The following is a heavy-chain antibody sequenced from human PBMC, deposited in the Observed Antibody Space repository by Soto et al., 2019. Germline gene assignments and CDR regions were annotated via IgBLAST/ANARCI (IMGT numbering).Heavy chain of an antibody. CDR1: GFTFSNAL. CDR3: TTEPPRSDWYHCFEP. V-gene: IGHV3-15*01. Sequence: LRLSCAASGFTFSNALMSWVRQAPGKVLEWVGRIKSKTDGGTTDYAAPVKGRFTISRDDSKNTLYLQMNSLRTEDTAVYYCTTEPPRSDWYHCFEPSGKESMVTVSS. J-gene: IGHJ5*02. CDR2: IKSKTDGGTT. D-gene: IGHD6-19*01.